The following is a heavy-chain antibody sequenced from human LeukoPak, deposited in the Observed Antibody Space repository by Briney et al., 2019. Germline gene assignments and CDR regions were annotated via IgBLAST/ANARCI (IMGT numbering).Heavy chain of an antibody. Sequence: GGSLRLSCAASGFTFSSFDVTWVRQAPGKGLEWVSTISVSATNTYYADSVKGRFTISRDNSKNTLYLQMNSLRADDTAVYYCATITSMRVVLISWGQGTLVTVSS. D-gene: IGHD3-22*01. CDR3: ATITSMRVVLIS. V-gene: IGHV3-23*01. J-gene: IGHJ1*01. CDR1: GFTFSSFD. CDR2: ISVSATNT.